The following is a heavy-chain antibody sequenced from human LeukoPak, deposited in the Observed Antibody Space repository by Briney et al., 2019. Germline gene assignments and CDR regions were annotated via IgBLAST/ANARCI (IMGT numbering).Heavy chain of an antibody. J-gene: IGHJ4*02. V-gene: IGHV3-9*01. D-gene: IGHD3-10*01. CDR3: ARASDAFYGSGLR. CDR2: ISWNSGSI. CDR1: GFTFDDYA. Sequence: GGSLRLSCAASGFTFDDYAMHWVRQAPGKGLEWVSGISWNSGSIGYADSVKGRFTISRDNAKNSLYLQMNSLRAEDTAVYYCARASDAFYGSGLRWGQGTLVTVSS.